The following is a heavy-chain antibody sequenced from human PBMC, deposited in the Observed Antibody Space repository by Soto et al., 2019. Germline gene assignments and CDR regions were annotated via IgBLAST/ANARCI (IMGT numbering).Heavy chain of an antibody. V-gene: IGHV1-18*01. CDR2: ISAYNVKT. D-gene: IGHD4-17*01. J-gene: IGHJ5*02. CDR1: GYTFTSYG. CDR3: AGWGSYGEGWFDP. Sequence: VQLVQSGAEVKKPGASVKVSCKASGYTFTSYGLSWVRQAPGQGLEWIGWISAYNVKTNYAQKLQGRVTMTTDRSTSTASREQRSLRSYDTAVYYCAGWGSYGEGWFDPWGQGTLVTFSS.